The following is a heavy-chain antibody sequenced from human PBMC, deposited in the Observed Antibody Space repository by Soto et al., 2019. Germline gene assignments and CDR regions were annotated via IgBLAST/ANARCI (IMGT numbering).Heavy chain of an antibody. J-gene: IGHJ4*02. CDR2: ISYDGSNK. D-gene: IGHD3-22*01. Sequence: GGSLRLSCAASGFTFSSYAMHWVRQAPGKGLEWVAVISYDGSNKYYADSVKGRFTISRDNSKNTMYLQMNSLRAEDTAVYFCARDGGDSSGYYPNYFDYWGQGTLVTVSS. CDR3: ARDGGDSSGYYPNYFDY. CDR1: GFTFSSYA. V-gene: IGHV3-30-3*01.